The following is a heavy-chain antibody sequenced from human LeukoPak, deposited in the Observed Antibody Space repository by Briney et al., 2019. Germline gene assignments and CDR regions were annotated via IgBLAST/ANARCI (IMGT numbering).Heavy chain of an antibody. CDR1: ADFSSSDC. CDR3: ARRSGRGWKYDSFDV. V-gene: IGHV4-4*08. CDR2: FATGGSA. Sequence: PSETLSLTCSVSADFSSSDCWSWIRQPPGKGMERIGHFATGGSAYYNPSLRRRVAISVDRSQNLISLRLTSVTAADTALYFCARRSGRGWKYDSFDVWGPGTTVTVSS. J-gene: IGHJ3*01. D-gene: IGHD5-12*01.